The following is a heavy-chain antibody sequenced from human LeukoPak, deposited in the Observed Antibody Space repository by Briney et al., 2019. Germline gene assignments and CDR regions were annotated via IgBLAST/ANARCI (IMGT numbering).Heavy chain of an antibody. CDR1: GFTFSSFG. V-gene: IGHV3-21*01. CDR3: AREGAWYVSGSYSGYFYGMDV. J-gene: IGHJ6*02. CDR2: ISSSGGYI. D-gene: IGHD3-10*01. Sequence: GGSLRLSCAASGFTFSSFGMNWVRQAPGKGLDWVSSISSSGGYIYYADSVKGRFTISRDNAKDSLYLQMNSLRAEDTAVYYCAREGAWYVSGSYSGYFYGMDVWGQGTTVTVSS.